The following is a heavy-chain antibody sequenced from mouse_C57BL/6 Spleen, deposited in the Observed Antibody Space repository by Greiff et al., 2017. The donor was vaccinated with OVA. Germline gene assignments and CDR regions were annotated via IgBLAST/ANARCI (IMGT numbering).Heavy chain of an antibody. J-gene: IGHJ3*01. D-gene: IGHD4-1*02. V-gene: IGHV1-55*01. Sequence: QDQLQQPGAELVKPGASVKMSCKASGYTFTSYWITWVKQRPGQGLEWIGDIYPGSGSTNYNEKFKSKATLTVDTSSSTAYMQLSSLTSEDSAVYYCAGRGPNWTWFAYWGQGTLVTVSA. CDR3: AGRGPNWTWFAY. CDR1: GYTFTSYW. CDR2: IYPGSGST.